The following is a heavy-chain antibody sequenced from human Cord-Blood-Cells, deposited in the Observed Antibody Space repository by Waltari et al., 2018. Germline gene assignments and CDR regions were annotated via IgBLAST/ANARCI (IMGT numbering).Heavy chain of an antibody. D-gene: IGHD6-13*01. Sequence: QVQLVQSGAEVKKPGASVKVSCKASGYTLTGYYMHWVRQAPGPGLEWMGWINPNSGGTNYAQKFQGWVTMTRDTSISTAYMELSRLRSDDTAVYYCARGGNSSSWYYYYGMDVWGQGTTVTVSS. CDR2: INPNSGGT. J-gene: IGHJ6*02. V-gene: IGHV1-2*04. CDR3: ARGGNSSSWYYYYGMDV. CDR1: GYTLTGYY.